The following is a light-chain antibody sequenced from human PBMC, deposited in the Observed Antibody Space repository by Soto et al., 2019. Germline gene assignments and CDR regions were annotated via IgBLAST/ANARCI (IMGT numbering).Light chain of an antibody. CDR1: SSDVGGYPY. CDR3: SSYTTSRTLV. Sequence: QSALTQPASVSGSPGQSITISCTGTSSDVGGYPYVSWYQQRPGKAPKLMIYEVTNRPSGVSDRFSGSKSGDTASLTISGLQAEGEADYYCSSYTTSRTLVFGTGTKLTVL. V-gene: IGLV2-14*01. CDR2: EVT. J-gene: IGLJ1*01.